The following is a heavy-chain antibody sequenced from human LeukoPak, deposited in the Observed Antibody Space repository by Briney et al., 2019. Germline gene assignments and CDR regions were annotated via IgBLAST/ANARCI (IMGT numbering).Heavy chain of an antibody. D-gene: IGHD6-13*01. J-gene: IGHJ4*02. CDR1: VFSLSSYW. V-gene: IGHV3-74*01. Sequence: GGSLRLSCAASVFSLSSYWMHWVRQAPGKGLVWVSRINSDGSSTRYADFVKGRFTISRDNAKNTLYLETNSLRVEDTAVYYCAKDGMSMDSSWFDYWGQGTLVTVSS. CDR3: AKDGMSMDSSWFDY. CDR2: INSDGSST.